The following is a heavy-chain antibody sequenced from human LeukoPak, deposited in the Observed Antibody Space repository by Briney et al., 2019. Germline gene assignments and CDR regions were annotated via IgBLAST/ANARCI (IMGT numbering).Heavy chain of an antibody. J-gene: IGHJ4*02. V-gene: IGHV3-7*01. CDR2: IKQDGSEK. CDR1: GGSISSGGYS. Sequence: ETLSLTCAVSGGSISSGGYSWSWVRQAPGKGLEWVANIKQDGSEKYYVDSVKGRFTISRDNAKNSLYLQMNSLRAEDTAVYYCARGLSSSWYVNYWGQGTLVTVSS. D-gene: IGHD6-13*01. CDR3: ARGLSSSWYVNY.